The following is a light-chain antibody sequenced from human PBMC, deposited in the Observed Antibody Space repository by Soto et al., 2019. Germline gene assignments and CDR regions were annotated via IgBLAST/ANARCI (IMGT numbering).Light chain of an antibody. CDR3: QQYGSSPRT. CDR1: QSVNSNY. Sequence: EIVLTQSPGTLSLSPGERATLSCRASQSVNSNYLAWHQQKPGQAPRLLIYGVSSRATGIPDRFSGSGSGTDFTLTISRLEPEDFAVYYCQQYGSSPRTFGPGTKVDIK. J-gene: IGKJ3*01. CDR2: GVS. V-gene: IGKV3-20*01.